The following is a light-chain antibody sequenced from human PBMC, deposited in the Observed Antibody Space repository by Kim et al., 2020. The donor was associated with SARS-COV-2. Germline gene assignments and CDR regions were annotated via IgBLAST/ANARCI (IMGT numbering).Light chain of an antibody. CDR3: QRSYNTPRT. V-gene: IGKV1-39*01. J-gene: IGKJ4*01. CDR1: QSIWDC. Sequence: DIQMTQSPSTLSASVGDRVTITCRASQSIWDCLNWYQHKPGKAPKLLIYSTSTLESGVPSRFSGSGSGTDFRLTITTLQPEDFATYSCQRSYNTPRTFGGGTKVDIK. CDR2: STS.